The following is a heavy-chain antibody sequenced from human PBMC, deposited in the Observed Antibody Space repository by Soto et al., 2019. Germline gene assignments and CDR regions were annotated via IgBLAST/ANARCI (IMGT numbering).Heavy chain of an antibody. CDR2: IKQDGSEK. CDR1: GFTFSSYW. Sequence: GGSLRLSCAASGFTFSSYWMSWVRQAPGKGLEWVANIKQDGSEKYYVDSVKGRFTISRDNAKNSLYLQMNSLRAEDTAVYYCATDAPTSKWDTGHFDHWGQGTLVTVSS. D-gene: IGHD1-26*01. CDR3: ATDAPTSKWDTGHFDH. V-gene: IGHV3-7*03. J-gene: IGHJ4*02.